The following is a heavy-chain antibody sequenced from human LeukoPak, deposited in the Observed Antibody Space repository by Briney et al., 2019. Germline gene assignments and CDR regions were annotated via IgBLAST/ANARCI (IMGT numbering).Heavy chain of an antibody. Sequence: PGGSLRLSCAASGFTVSSNYMSWVRQAPGKWLEWVSVIYSGGSTYYADSVKGRFTISRDNSKNTLYLQMNSLRAEGTAVYYCARGYCSGGSCYSFDYWGQGTLVTVSS. D-gene: IGHD2-15*01. CDR3: ARGYCSGGSCYSFDY. J-gene: IGHJ4*02. CDR2: IYSGGST. V-gene: IGHV3-66*01. CDR1: GFTVSSNY.